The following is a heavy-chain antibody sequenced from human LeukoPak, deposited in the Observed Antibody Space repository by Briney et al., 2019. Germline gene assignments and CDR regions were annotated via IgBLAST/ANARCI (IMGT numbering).Heavy chain of an antibody. CDR3: ASRKLGNDY. V-gene: IGHV4-39*07. CDR1: GDSITGYY. Sequence: SETLSLTCTVSGDSITGYYWGWIRQPPGKGLEWIGNIYYTGNTYYNASLKSRVTISVDTSKNQFSLNLISVTAADTAVYYCASRKLGNDYWGQGTLVTVSS. J-gene: IGHJ4*02. CDR2: IYYTGNT. D-gene: IGHD7-27*01.